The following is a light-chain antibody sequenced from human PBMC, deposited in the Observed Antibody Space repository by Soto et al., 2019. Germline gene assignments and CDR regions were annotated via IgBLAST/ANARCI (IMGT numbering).Light chain of an antibody. CDR3: SSYAGSSNV. CDR2: EDN. Sequence: QSALTQPPSASESPGQSVAISCTGTSSDVGGYNYVSWYQQHPGKAPTLMIYEDNKRPSGVHDRFSGSKSGNTASLTVSGIQAEDAADYYCSSYAGSSNVFGTGTKLTVL. V-gene: IGLV2-8*01. J-gene: IGLJ1*01. CDR1: SSDVGGYNY.